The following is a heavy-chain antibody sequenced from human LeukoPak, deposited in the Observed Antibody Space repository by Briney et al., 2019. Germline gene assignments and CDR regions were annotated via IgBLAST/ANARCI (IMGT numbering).Heavy chain of an antibody. D-gene: IGHD3-9*01. Sequence: PGGSLRLSCAASGFTFSSYWMSWVRQAPGEGLEWVSAISGSGGSTYYADSVKGRFTISRDNSKNTLYLQMNSLRAEDTAVYYCAKDPDHYYDILTGYYPIFDYWGQGTLVTVSS. CDR1: GFTFSSYW. J-gene: IGHJ4*02. CDR2: ISGSGGST. CDR3: AKDPDHYYDILTGYYPIFDY. V-gene: IGHV3-23*01.